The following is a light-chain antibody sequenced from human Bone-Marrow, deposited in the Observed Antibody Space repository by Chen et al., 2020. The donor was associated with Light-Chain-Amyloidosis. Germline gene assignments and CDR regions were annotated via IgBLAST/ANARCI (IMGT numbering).Light chain of an antibody. CDR2: LGS. Sequence: DMVMTQSPLSLPVPPGEPASISCRSSQSLLHANGYNYMDWYLQKPGQSQQLLIYLGSNRASGVPDRFSGSESGTDFTLKISRVEAEDVGVYYCMQALQSVTFGQGTRLEI. J-gene: IGKJ5*01. CDR3: MQALQSVT. V-gene: IGKV2-28*01. CDR1: QSLLHANGYNY.